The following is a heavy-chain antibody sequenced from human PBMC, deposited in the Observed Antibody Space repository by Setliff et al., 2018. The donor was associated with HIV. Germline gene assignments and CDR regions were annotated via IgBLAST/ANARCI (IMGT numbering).Heavy chain of an antibody. CDR2: MNAGGSI. V-gene: IGHV4-34*01. CDR1: GGSFSGYY. J-gene: IGHJ4*02. D-gene: IGHD3-16*02. Sequence: PSETLSLTCAVYGGSFSGYYWSWLRQPPGKGLEWIGEMNAGGSINDNPSLKSRLTISVDTSKNQFPLKLKSVTAADTAVYYCARGFAFGGVIVIPYYFDYWGQGTLVTVSS. CDR3: ARGFAFGGVIVIPYYFDY.